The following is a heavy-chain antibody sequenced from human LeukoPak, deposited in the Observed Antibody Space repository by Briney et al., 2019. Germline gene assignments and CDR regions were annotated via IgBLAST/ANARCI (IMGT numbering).Heavy chain of an antibody. CDR2: INTDGSST. V-gene: IGHV3-74*01. D-gene: IGHD5-12*01. CDR1: GFTFSSYW. J-gene: IGHJ4*02. Sequence: GGSLRLSCAASGFTFSSYWMHWVRQAPGKGLVWVSRINTDGSSTIYADSVKGRFTISRDNAKNTLYLQMNSLRAEDTAVYYCTRGYVGIDYWGQGTLVTVSS. CDR3: TRGYVGIDY.